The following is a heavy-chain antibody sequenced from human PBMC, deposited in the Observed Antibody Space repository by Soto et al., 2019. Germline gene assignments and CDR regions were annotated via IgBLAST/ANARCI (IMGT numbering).Heavy chain of an antibody. CDR2: ISAYNGNT. Sequence: ASVKVSCKASGYTFTSYGISWVRQAPGQGLEWMGWISAYNGNTNYAQKLQGRVTMTTDTSTSTAYMELRSRRSDDTAVYYCARGIWSGSPWTYCYGMDVWGQGTTVTVSS. D-gene: IGHD3-3*01. CDR3: ARGIWSGSPWTYCYGMDV. V-gene: IGHV1-18*04. CDR1: GYTFTSYG. J-gene: IGHJ6*02.